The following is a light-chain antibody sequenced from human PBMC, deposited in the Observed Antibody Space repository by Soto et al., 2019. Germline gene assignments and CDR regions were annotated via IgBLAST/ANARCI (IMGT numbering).Light chain of an antibody. CDR2: RNH. CDR1: SSSIGAGYD. V-gene: IGLV1-40*01. CDR3: HSHDSSLGAVI. J-gene: IGLJ2*01. Sequence: QPVLTQPPSVSGAPGQRVTISCSGSSSSIGAGYDVHWYQQLPGAAPKLLIYRNHNRPSGVPDRFSGSKSGTSASLSITGLQPEDEANYFCHSHDSSLGAVIFGGGTKLTVL.